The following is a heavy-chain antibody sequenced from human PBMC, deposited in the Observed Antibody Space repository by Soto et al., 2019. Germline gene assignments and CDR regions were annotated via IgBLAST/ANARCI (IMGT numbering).Heavy chain of an antibody. CDR2: ISYTGANT. CDR1: GFTFGRYA. V-gene: IGHV3-30*18. CDR3: AKHMDDSGYFYVEGADH. J-gene: IGHJ4*02. Sequence: GGSLRLSCVASGFTFGRYAMHWVRQPPGRGLEWVAVISYTGANTYYVGSVRGRFTISRDNSENTLYLQMNSLRAEDTAMYYCAKHMDDSGYFYVEGADHWGQGTLVTVSS. D-gene: IGHD3-22*01.